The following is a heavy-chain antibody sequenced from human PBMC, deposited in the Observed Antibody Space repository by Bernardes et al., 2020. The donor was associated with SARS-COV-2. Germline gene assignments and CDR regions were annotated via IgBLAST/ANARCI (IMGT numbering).Heavy chain of an antibody. V-gene: IGHV1-18*01. CDR1: GYTFTSYG. Sequence: ASVKVSCKASGYTFTSYGISWVRQAPGQGLEWMGWISAYNGNTTYAQKLQGRVTMTTDTSTSTAYMELRTLRSDDTAVYYCARVLELDYYDSSGYYYYGMDVWGQGTTVTVSS. CDR2: ISAYNGNT. J-gene: IGHJ6*02. CDR3: ARVLELDYYDSSGYYYYGMDV. D-gene: IGHD3-22*01.